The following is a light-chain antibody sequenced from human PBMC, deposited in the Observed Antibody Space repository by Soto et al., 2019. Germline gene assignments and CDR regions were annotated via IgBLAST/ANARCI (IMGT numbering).Light chain of an antibody. V-gene: IGLV2-11*01. Sequence: QSALTQPRSVSGSPGQSVTISCTGTSSDVGGYNYVSWYQQHPGKAPKLIIYDVTQRSSGVPDRFTGSKSGNTAFLTISGLQAADEADYYCCSNAGRNPYVLGTGTKLTVL. CDR2: DVT. J-gene: IGLJ1*01. CDR3: CSNAGRNPYV. CDR1: SSDVGGYNY.